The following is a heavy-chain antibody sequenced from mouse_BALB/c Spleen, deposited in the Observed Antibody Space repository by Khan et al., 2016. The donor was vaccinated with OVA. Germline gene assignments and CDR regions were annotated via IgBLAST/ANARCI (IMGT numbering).Heavy chain of an antibody. CDR1: GFTFSTYA. D-gene: IGHD1-1*01. Sequence: EVELVESGGGLVKSGGSLKLSCAASGFTFSTYAMSWVRQTPEKRLEWVATIRTGDTYTYYPDSVKGRFTISRDNAKNTLYLQMSSLRSEDTAMYYCARPPITTVVATSYWFFDVWGAGTTVTVAT. J-gene: IGHJ1*01. CDR2: IRTGDTYT. CDR3: ARPPITTVVATSYWFFDV. V-gene: IGHV5-9-3*01.